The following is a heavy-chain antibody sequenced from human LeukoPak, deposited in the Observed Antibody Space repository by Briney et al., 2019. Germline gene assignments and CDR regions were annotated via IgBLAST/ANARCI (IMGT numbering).Heavy chain of an antibody. CDR2: ISYDGSNK. V-gene: IGHV3-30*03. D-gene: IGHD2-21*01. CDR3: ARDQGLIARWYFDY. CDR1: GFTFSSYG. J-gene: IGHJ4*02. Sequence: PGGSLRLSCAASGFTFSSYGMHWVRQAPGKGLEWVAVISYDGSNKYYADSVKGRFTISRDNSKNTLYLQMNSLRAEDTAVYYCARDQGLIARWYFDYWGQGTLVTVSS.